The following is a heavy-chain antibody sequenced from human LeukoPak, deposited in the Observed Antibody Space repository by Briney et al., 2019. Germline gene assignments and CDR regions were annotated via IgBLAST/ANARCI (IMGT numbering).Heavy chain of an antibody. J-gene: IGHJ4*02. CDR3: AKGPVLRYFDWLRRGVDY. D-gene: IGHD3-9*01. V-gene: IGHV3-23*01. Sequence: PGGSLRLSCAASGFTFSSYEMNWVRQAPGKGLEWVSAISGSGGSTYYADSVKGRFTISRDNSKNTLYLQMNSLRAEDTAVYYCAKGPVLRYFDWLRRGVDYWGQGTLVTVSS. CDR1: GFTFSSYE. CDR2: ISGSGGST.